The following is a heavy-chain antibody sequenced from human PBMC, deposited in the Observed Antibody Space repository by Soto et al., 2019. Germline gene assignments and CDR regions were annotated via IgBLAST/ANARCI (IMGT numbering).Heavy chain of an antibody. V-gene: IGHV3-23*01. Sequence: EVQLLEAGGGLVQPGGSLRLSCAASGFTFSSYAMSWVRQAPGKGLEWVSAISGSGGSTYYADSVKGRFTISRDNSKNTLYLQMNSLRAEDTAVYYCAKDKKWDEDYNWFDPWGQGTLVTVSS. CDR3: AKDKKWDEDYNWFDP. J-gene: IGHJ5*02. D-gene: IGHD1-26*01. CDR2: ISGSGGST. CDR1: GFTFSSYA.